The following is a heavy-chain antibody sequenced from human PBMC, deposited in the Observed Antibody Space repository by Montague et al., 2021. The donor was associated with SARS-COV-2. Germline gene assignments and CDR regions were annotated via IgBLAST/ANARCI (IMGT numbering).Heavy chain of an antibody. CDR3: ATRTRYPQNDFGF. V-gene: IGHV4-39*01. Sequence: SETLSLTCTVSGDSIRNSDYPWGWVRQPPGNGLEWIGNIYNGGSTFYNPSLKSRVTIFVDTSRNQFSLKLSSVTAADTAVYYCATRTRYPQNDFGFWGQGTLVTVSS. CDR1: GDSIRNSDYP. CDR2: IYNGGST. D-gene: IGHD1-14*01. J-gene: IGHJ4*02.